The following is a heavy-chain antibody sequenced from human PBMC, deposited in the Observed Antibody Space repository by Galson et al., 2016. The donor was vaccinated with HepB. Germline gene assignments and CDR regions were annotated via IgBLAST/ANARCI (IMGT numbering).Heavy chain of an antibody. D-gene: IGHD3-10*01. J-gene: IGHJ5*02. V-gene: IGHV3-74*01. CDR1: GFRVSGYW. Sequence: SLRLSCAASGFRVSGYWMHWVRQGPGKGLEWVSRIKYDGSVTFYTDSVKGRFTASRDIANNILYLEMSSLRVEDSAVYYCAKSDGVDPWGQGTQVTVSS. CDR3: AKSDGVDP. CDR2: IKYDGSVT.